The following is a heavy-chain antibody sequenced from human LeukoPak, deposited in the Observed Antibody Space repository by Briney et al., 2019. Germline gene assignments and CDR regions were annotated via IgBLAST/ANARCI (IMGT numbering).Heavy chain of an antibody. D-gene: IGHD5-12*01. CDR2: ISAAGDTT. Sequence: GGSLRLSCAASGFTFSSTSMTWARQAPGKGLEWVSAISAAGDTTYYADSVKGRFTISRDKSKNTLYLQMSSLRADDTAVYYCATRPSGYLYNFDYWGQGTLITVSS. CDR1: GFTFSSTS. CDR3: ATRPSGYLYNFDY. J-gene: IGHJ4*02. V-gene: IGHV3-23*01.